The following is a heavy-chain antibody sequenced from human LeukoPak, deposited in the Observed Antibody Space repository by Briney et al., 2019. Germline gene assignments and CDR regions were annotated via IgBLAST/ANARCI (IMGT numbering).Heavy chain of an antibody. J-gene: IGHJ4*02. CDR2: VNHSGRT. D-gene: IGHD1-14*01. CDR3: ARQVAGITKYYFDY. CDR1: GGSFSDYW. Sequence: SETLSLTCAVYGGSFSDYWWTWIRQSPGKGLEWIGEVNHSGRTNYNPSLKSRVSISVDRSKKQFSLKLSSVTAADTAVYYCARQVAGITKYYFDYWGQGTLVTVSS. V-gene: IGHV4-34*01.